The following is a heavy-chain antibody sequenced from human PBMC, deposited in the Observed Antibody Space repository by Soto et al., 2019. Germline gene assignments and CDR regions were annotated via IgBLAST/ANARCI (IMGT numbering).Heavy chain of an antibody. CDR1: AYSGTQLMYR. CDR2: LCYSGST. V-gene: IGHV4-61*01. J-gene: IGHJ4*02. Sequence: SEAPSLQTPVAAYSGTQLMYRCTGIRQPPGKALEWIAYLCYSGSTSYNPSLKSRLTISRDTSKNQFSLKLTSVTAAYTAVYYCARSGGGSGWLGGQG. D-gene: IGHD6-19*01. CDR3: ARSGGGSGWL.